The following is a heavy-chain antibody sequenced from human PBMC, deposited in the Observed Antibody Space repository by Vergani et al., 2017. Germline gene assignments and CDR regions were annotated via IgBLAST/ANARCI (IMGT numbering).Heavy chain of an antibody. CDR3: SRGRGYSFGYSDY. CDR1: GFSFGDYA. Sequence: EVPLVESGGGLVPPGRSLRLSCAASGFSFGDYAMTWVPQAPGKGLEWVAFIRNKAYGGTTEYAASVKGRFTISRDDSKRLAYLQLSGLKAEDTAVYFCSRGRGYSFGYSDYWGQGTLVTVSS. J-gene: IGHJ4*02. V-gene: IGHV3-49*04. D-gene: IGHD5-18*01. CDR2: IRNKAYGGTT.